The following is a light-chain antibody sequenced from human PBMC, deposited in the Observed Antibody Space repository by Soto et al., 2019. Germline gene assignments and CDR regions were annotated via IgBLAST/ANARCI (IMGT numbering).Light chain of an antibody. CDR3: KAYDYSVTASV. J-gene: IGLJ3*02. CDR1: SSNLGAGYD. CDR2: GNR. Sequence: QSVLTQPPSVSGAPRQRGTLSCTWNSSNLGAGYDVHWYQQLPGAAPKLVIFGNRNRASGVPERFSGSKSGTSASLAITGLQAEDEGDYYCKAYDYSVTASVFGGGTKLTVL. V-gene: IGLV1-40*01.